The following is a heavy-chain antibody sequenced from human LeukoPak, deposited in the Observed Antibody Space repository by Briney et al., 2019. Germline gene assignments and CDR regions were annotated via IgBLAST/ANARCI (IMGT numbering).Heavy chain of an antibody. CDR3: AKGPYLYYFDC. V-gene: IGHV3-23*01. J-gene: IGHJ4*02. Sequence: GGSLRLSCEASGFTFSSYAMSWVRQAPGEGLEWVSAISANGGLIYYADSVKGRFTVSRDNSRNTLSLQMSSLRAEDTAVYYCAKGPYLYYFDCWGQGTLVTVSS. CDR1: GFTFSSYA. CDR2: ISANGGLI.